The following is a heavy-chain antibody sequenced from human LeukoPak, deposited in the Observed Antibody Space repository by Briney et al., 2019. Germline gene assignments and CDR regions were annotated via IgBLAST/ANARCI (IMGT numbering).Heavy chain of an antibody. CDR1: GFTFSSYG. V-gene: IGHV3-30*18. D-gene: IGHD5-12*01. J-gene: IGHJ6*03. CDR2: ISYDGSNK. CDR3: AKGGGYEAQYYYYYMDV. Sequence: GGSLRLSCAASGFTFSSYGMHWVRQAPGKGLEWVAVISYDGSNKYYADSVKGRFTISRDNSKNTLYLQMNSLRAEDTAVYYCAKGGGYEAQYYYYYMDVWGKGTTVTISS.